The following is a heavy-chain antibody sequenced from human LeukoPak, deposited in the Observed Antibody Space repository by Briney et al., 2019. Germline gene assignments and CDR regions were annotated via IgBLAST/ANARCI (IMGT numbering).Heavy chain of an antibody. CDR2: ISGSGGST. V-gene: IGHV3-23*01. Sequence: GGSLRLSCAASGFTFSSYGMSWVRQAPGKGLEWVSAISGSGGSTYYADSVKGRFTISRDNSKNTLFLQMNSLRPEDTAVYYCAKGGYYDLDAFDIWGQGTMVTVSS. D-gene: IGHD1-26*01. CDR1: GFTFSSYG. J-gene: IGHJ3*02. CDR3: AKGGYYDLDAFDI.